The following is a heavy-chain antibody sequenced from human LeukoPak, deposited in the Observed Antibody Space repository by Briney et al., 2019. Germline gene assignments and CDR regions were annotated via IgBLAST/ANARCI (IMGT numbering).Heavy chain of an antibody. V-gene: IGHV3-30*03. CDR2: ISYDGSNK. CDR3: ASSSGLQFDY. Sequence: GGSLRLSCGASGFTFSSYGMHWVRQAPGKGLEWVAVISYDGSNKYYADSVKGRFTISRDNAKNSLYLQMNSLRAEDTAVYYCASSSGLQFDYWGQGTLVTVSS. J-gene: IGHJ4*02. CDR1: GFTFSSYG. D-gene: IGHD3-3*01.